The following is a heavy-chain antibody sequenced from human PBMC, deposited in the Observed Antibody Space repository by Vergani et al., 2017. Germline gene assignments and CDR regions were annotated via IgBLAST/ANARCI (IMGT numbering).Heavy chain of an antibody. J-gene: IGHJ6*03. CDR1: GFSLSNARMG. V-gene: IGHV2-26*01. D-gene: IGHD5-12*01. CDR3: ARIRVEYSGYEVYYYYYMDV. CDR2: IFSNDEK. Sequence: QVTLKESGPVLVKPTETLTLTCTVSGFSLSNARMGVSWIRQPPGKALEWLAHIFSNDEKSYSTSLKSRLTISKDTSKSQVVLTMTNMDPVDTATYYCARIRVEYSGYEVYYYYYMDVWGKGTTVTVSS.